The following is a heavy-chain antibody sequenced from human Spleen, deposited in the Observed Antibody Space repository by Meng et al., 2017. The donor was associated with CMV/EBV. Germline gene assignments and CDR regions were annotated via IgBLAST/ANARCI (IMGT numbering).Heavy chain of an antibody. D-gene: IGHD3-10*01. Sequence: GESLKISCAASGFIVSSNYMKWVRQAPGKGLEWVSVIYRGGSTYYADSVKGRFTISRDTSKNTLYLQMNSLRAEDTAVYYCARLRYGSGSYIDYWGQGTLVTVSS. CDR1: GFIVSSNY. V-gene: IGHV3-53*01. CDR2: IYRGGST. CDR3: ARLRYGSGSYIDY. J-gene: IGHJ4*02.